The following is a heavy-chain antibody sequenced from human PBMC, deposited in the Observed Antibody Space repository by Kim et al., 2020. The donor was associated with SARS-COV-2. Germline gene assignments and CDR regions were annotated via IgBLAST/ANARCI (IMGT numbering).Heavy chain of an antibody. J-gene: IGHJ3*02. D-gene: IGHD6-13*01. Sequence: YNADSVKGRFTISRDNSKNTLYLQMNSLRAEDTAVYYCTGSSWSGDAFDIWGQGTMVTVSS. CDR3: TGSSWSGDAFDI. V-gene: IGHV3-30*01.